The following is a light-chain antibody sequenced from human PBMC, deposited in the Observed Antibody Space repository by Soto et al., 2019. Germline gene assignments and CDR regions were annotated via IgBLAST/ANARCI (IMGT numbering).Light chain of an antibody. Sequence: EIVTTQSPATLSVSPGERATLSCRASQSVRSNLAWYQQKPGQAPRLLIYGASIRATGIPARFSGSGSGTEFTLTISSLEPEDFAVYYCQQRSNWPLTFGGGTKVDIK. CDR3: QQRSNWPLT. V-gene: IGKV3-15*01. J-gene: IGKJ4*01. CDR1: QSVRSN. CDR2: GAS.